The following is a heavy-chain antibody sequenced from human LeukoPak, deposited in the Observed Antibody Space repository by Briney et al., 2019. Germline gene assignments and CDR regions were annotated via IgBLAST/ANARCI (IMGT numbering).Heavy chain of an antibody. CDR3: ARVYSSSHNWFDT. J-gene: IGHJ5*02. V-gene: IGHV4-4*02. Sequence: PSETLSLTCAVSGGSISSSNWWSWVRQPPGKGLEWIGEIYHSGSTNYNPSLKSRVTISVDKSKNQFSLKLSSVTAADTAVYYCARVYSSSHNWFDTWGQGTQVTVSS. CDR2: IYHSGST. CDR1: GGSISSSNW. D-gene: IGHD6-13*01.